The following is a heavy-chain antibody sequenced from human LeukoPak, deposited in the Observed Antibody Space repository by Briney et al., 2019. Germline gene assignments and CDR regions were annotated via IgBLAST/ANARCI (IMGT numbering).Heavy chain of an antibody. CDR1: GFSFSGYS. D-gene: IGHD5-24*01. V-gene: IGHV3-48*01. J-gene: IGHJ4*02. CDR3: AQLTGLFDY. CDR2: ISSSSSTM. Sequence: PGGSLRLSCAVSGFSFSGYSMSWVRQAPGKGLEWVSYISSSSSTMYYADSVKGRFTISRDSSKNTLYLQMDSLRAEDTAVYYCAQLTGLFDYWGQGTLVTVSS.